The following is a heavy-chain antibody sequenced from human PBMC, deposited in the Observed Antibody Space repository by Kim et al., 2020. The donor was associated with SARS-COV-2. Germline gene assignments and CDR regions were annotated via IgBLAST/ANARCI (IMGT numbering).Heavy chain of an antibody. Sequence: DSVKGRFASSRDNSKNPLYLQMNSLRAEDTAVYYCAKDKSTMVRGGPFDPWGQGTLVTVSS. V-gene: IGHV3-23*01. J-gene: IGHJ5*02. CDR3: AKDKSTMVRGGPFDP. D-gene: IGHD3-10*01.